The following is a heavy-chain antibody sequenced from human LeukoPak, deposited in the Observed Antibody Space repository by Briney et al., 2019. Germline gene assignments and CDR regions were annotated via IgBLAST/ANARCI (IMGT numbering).Heavy chain of an antibody. J-gene: IGHJ4*02. V-gene: IGHV1-46*01. CDR1: GYTFTSYY. CDR2: INPSGGST. Sequence: WASVKVSCKASGYTFTSYYMHWVRQAPGQGLEWMGIINPSGGSTSYAQKFQGRVTMTTDTSTTTAYMELRSLRSDDTAVYFCAKDHPERYSYGTPFDYWGQGTLVTVSS. D-gene: IGHD5-18*01. CDR3: AKDHPERYSYGTPFDY.